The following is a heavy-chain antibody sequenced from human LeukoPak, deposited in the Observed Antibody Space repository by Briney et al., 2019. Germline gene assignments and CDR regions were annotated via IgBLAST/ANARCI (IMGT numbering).Heavy chain of an antibody. CDR2: VSPRSGVT. Sequence: ASVTVSYKASGYTFTSHSMHWVRQAPGQGLEWVGIVSPRSGVTTYAQKFQGRITMTGDTSTSTVYMELRGLRSEDMAMYYCARSSDGGSYIVDYWGQGTLVTVSS. D-gene: IGHD1-26*01. V-gene: IGHV1-46*01. J-gene: IGHJ4*02. CDR1: GYTFTSHS. CDR3: ARSSDGGSYIVDY.